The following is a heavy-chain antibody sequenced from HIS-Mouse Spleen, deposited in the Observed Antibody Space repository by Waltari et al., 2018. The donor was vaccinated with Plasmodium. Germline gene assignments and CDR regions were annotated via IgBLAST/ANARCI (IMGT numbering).Heavy chain of an antibody. D-gene: IGHD6-13*01. Sequence: EVQLVESGGGLVQPGGSLRPPCAASRFPFRSYWMSWVRQAPGKGLEWVANIKQDGSEKYYVDSVKDRFTISRDNAKNSLYLQMNSLRAEDTAVYYCASSWYWYFDLWGRGTLVTVSS. CDR3: ASSWYWYFDL. CDR1: RFPFRSYW. J-gene: IGHJ2*01. CDR2: IKQDGSEK. V-gene: IGHV3-7*01.